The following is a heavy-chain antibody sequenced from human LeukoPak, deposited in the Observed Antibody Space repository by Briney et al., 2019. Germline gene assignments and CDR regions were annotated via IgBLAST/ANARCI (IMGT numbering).Heavy chain of an antibody. CDR3: ARDGVAAGTT. CDR1: GFAFSSYW. Sequence: GGSLRLSCAASGFAFSSYWMHWVRQAPGKGLVWVSRINSDGSTTTYADSVKGRFTISRDNAKNTVYLQMNRLRAEDTAVYYCARDGVAAGTTWGQGTLVTVSS. CDR2: INSDGSTT. J-gene: IGHJ5*02. D-gene: IGHD6-13*01. V-gene: IGHV3-74*01.